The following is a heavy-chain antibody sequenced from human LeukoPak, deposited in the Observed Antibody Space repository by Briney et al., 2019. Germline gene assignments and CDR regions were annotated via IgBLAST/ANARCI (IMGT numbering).Heavy chain of an antibody. D-gene: IGHD3-3*01. CDR2: IYHSGST. Sequence: TPSETLSLTCTVSGGSISGSSYSWSWIRQPPGKGLEWIGYIYHSGSTYYNPSLKSRVTISVDRSKNQFSLKLSSVTAADTAVYYCARGYYDFWSGYYWHTHAFDIWGQGTMVTVSS. J-gene: IGHJ3*02. CDR3: ARGYYDFWSGYYWHTHAFDI. CDR1: GGSISGSSYS. V-gene: IGHV4-30-2*01.